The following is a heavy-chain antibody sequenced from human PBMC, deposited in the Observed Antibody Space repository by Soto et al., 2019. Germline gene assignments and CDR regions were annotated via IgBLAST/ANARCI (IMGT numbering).Heavy chain of an antibody. J-gene: IGHJ6*02. D-gene: IGHD2-15*01. Sequence: GESLKISCKGSGYSFTSYWIGWVRQMPGKGLEWMGIIYPGDSDTRYSPSFQGQVTISADKSISTAYLQWSSLKASDTAMYYCARHGRVPRGYYYSGMDVWGQGTTVTVSS. CDR2: IYPGDSDT. V-gene: IGHV5-51*01. CDR1: GYSFTSYW. CDR3: ARHGRVPRGYYYSGMDV.